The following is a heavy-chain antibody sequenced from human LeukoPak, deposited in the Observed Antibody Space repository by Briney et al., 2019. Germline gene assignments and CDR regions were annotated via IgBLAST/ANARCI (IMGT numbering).Heavy chain of an antibody. D-gene: IGHD7-27*01. V-gene: IGHV1-18*01. CDR3: ARDFRPLNWGSSYYFDC. CDR2: ISAYNGNT. Sequence: ASVKVSCKASGYTFTSYGISWVRQAPGQGLEWMGWISAYNGNTNYAQKLQGRVTMTTDTSTSTAYMELRSLRSDDTAVYYCARDFRPLNWGSSYYFDCWGQGTLVNVSS. J-gene: IGHJ4*02. CDR1: GYTFTSYG.